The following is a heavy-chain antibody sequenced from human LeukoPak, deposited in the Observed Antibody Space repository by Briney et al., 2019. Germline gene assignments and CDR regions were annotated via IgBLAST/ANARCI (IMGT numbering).Heavy chain of an antibody. CDR1: GGSFSGYY. D-gene: IGHD1-26*01. Sequence: SETLSLTCAVYGGSFSGYYWSWIRQPPGKGLEWIGSIYHSGSTYYNPSLKSRVTISVDTSKNQFSLKLSSVTAADTAVYYCARGEKLLIYYFDYWGQGTLVTVSS. CDR3: ARGEKLLIYYFDY. CDR2: IYHSGST. V-gene: IGHV4-34*01. J-gene: IGHJ4*02.